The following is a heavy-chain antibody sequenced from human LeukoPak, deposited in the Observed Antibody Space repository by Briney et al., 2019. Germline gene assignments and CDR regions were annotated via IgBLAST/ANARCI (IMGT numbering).Heavy chain of an antibody. Sequence: GGSLRLSCLASGYTFSSYSINWVRQAPGKGLEWVSSISVRSNYIYYADSVRGRFRISRDDARESLFLEMNSLRAEDTAVYYCVRLRRNSDTSGFYYYYDFWGQGTLVTVSS. J-gene: IGHJ4*02. V-gene: IGHV3-21*01. CDR2: ISVRSNYI. D-gene: IGHD3-22*01. CDR3: VRLRRNSDTSGFYYYYDF. CDR1: GYTFSSYS.